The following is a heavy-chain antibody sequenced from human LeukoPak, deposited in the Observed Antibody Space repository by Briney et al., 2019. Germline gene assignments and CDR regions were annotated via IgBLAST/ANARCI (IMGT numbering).Heavy chain of an antibody. Sequence: ASVKVSCKASGGTFSSYAISCVRQAPGQGLEWMGGIIPIFGTANYAQKFQGRVTITTDESTSTAYMELSSLRSEDTAVYYCARELITFGGVIVTDDAFDIWGQGTMVTVSS. CDR1: GGTFSSYA. CDR2: IIPIFGTA. D-gene: IGHD3-16*02. J-gene: IGHJ3*02. CDR3: ARELITFGGVIVTDDAFDI. V-gene: IGHV1-69*05.